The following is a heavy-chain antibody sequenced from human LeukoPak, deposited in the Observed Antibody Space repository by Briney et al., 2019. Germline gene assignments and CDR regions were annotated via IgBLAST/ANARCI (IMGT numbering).Heavy chain of an antibody. J-gene: IGHJ4*02. CDR1: GYTFTSYY. CDR2: IIPIFGTA. V-gene: IGHV1-69*13. Sequence: SVKVSCKASGYTFTSYYMHWVRQAPGQGLEWMGGIIPIFGTANYAQKFQGRVTITADESTSTAYMELSSLRSEDTAVYYCARYPLDQYSSGWFDYWGQGTLVTVSS. D-gene: IGHD6-19*01. CDR3: ARYPLDQYSSGWFDY.